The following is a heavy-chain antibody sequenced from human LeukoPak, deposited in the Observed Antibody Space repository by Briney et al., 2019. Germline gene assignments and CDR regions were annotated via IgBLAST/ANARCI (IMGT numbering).Heavy chain of an antibody. CDR1: GFTFSSYA. V-gene: IGHV3-23*01. D-gene: IGHD2-2*01. Sequence: GGSLRLSCAASGFTFSSYAMSWVRQAPGKGLEWVLAISGSGGSTYYADSVKGRFTISRDNSKNTLYLQMNSLRAEDTAVYYCAKPLPEGVVVPAATFDYWGQGTLVTVSS. J-gene: IGHJ4*02. CDR3: AKPLPEGVVVPAATFDY. CDR2: ISGSGGST.